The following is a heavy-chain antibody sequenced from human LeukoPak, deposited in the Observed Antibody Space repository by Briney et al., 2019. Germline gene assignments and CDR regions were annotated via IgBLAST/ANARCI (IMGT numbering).Heavy chain of an antibody. CDR3: ARVHSSSYFDY. J-gene: IGHJ4*02. Sequence: MSSETLSLTRTVSGGSIRSYYWGWIHQPPGKGLEWIGSIYYSGSTYYNPSLKSRVTISVDTSKNQFSLKLSSVTAADTAVYYCARVHSSSYFDYWGQGTLVTVSS. CDR1: GGSIRSYY. D-gene: IGHD6-6*01. V-gene: IGHV4-39*07. CDR2: IYYSGST.